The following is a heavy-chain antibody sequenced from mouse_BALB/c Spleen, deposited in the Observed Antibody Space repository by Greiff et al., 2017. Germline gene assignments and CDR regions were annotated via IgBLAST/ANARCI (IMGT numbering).Heavy chain of an antibody. V-gene: IGHV14-3*02. J-gene: IGHJ2*01. Sequence: EVKLVESGAELVKPGASVKLSCTASGFNIKDTYMHWVKQRPEQGLEWIGRIDPANGNTKYDPKFQGKATITADTSSNTAYLQLSSLTSEDTAVYYCARMETTATKYWGQGTTLTVSS. CDR3: ARMETTATKY. CDR1: GFNIKDTY. CDR2: IDPANGNT. D-gene: IGHD1-2*01.